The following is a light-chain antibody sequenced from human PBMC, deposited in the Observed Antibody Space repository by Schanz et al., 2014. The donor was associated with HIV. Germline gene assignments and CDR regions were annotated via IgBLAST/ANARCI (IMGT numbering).Light chain of an antibody. CDR1: SSDVGGYNY. V-gene: IGLV2-8*01. CDR2: EVS. Sequence: QSALTQPPSASGSPGQSVTISCTGTSSDVGGYNYVSWYQQHTGKAPKLMIYEVSERPSGVPDRFSGSKSGNTASLTVSGLQADDEADYYCSSYTSSSPVVFGGGTKLTVL. CDR3: SSYTSSSPVV. J-gene: IGLJ2*01.